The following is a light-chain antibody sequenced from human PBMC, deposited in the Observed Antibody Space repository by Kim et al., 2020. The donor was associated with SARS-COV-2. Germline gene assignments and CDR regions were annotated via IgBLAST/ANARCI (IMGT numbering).Light chain of an antibody. Sequence: EIVLTQSPGTLSLSPGERATLSCRASQGVSSSSLAWYQQTPGQAPRLLIYGASSRATGVPDRFSGSGSGTDFTLTINSLEPEDFVVFYCQQYGRSPYTFGQGTKLEI. CDR2: GAS. CDR3: QQYGRSPYT. J-gene: IGKJ2*01. CDR1: QGVSSSS. V-gene: IGKV3-20*01.